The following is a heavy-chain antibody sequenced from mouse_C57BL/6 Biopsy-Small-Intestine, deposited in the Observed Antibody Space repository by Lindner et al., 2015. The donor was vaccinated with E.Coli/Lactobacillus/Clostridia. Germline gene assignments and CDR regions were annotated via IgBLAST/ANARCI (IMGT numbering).Heavy chain of an antibody. V-gene: IGHV1-69*02. CDR2: IGAYGDT. CDR1: GYSFSSYG. Sequence: SVKVSCKAFGYSFSSYGIAWVRQAPGQGLEWVGWIGAYGDTIYAQKVQGRVAITTDKSTSTAYMELRSLRSDDTAIYFCARDGATKNYFYNGMDVWGQGTTVTVS. D-gene: IGHD2-1*01. J-gene: IGHJ1*01. CDR3: ARDGATKNYFYNGMDV.